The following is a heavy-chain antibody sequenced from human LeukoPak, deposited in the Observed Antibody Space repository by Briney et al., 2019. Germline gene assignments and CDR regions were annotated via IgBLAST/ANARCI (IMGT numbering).Heavy chain of an antibody. CDR1: GYSLTSYW. CDR3: ARAKDRATYYYDSSGYPEAFDI. Sequence: GESLKISCKGSGYSLTSYWIGWVRQMPGKGLEWMGIIYPGDSDTRYSPSFQGQVTISADKSISTAYLQWSSLKASDTAMYYCARAKDRATYYYDSSGYPEAFDIWGQGTMVTVSS. CDR2: IYPGDSDT. D-gene: IGHD3-22*01. V-gene: IGHV5-51*01. J-gene: IGHJ3*02.